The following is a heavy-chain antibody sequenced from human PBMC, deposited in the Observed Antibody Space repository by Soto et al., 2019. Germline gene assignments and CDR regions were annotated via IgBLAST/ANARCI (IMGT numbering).Heavy chain of an antibody. J-gene: IGHJ6*02. CDR2: ISFDGSNK. Sequence: PGGSLRLSCAASGFTFNSYGMHCVRQAPGKGPEWVAIISFDGSNKYYADSVKGRFTISRDNSKNTLYLQMNSLRVEDTAVYYCAKEETPTITTGFDYHGLGVWGQGTTVTVSS. D-gene: IGHD4-4*01. CDR1: GFTFNSYG. V-gene: IGHV3-30*18. CDR3: AKEETPTITTGFDYHGLGV.